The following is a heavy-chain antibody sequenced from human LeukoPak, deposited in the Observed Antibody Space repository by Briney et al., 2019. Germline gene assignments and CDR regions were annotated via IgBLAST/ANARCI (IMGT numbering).Heavy chain of an antibody. D-gene: IGHD3-16*02. CDR2: ISSSGSTI. CDR3: ARDQYVWGSYRQSFDY. J-gene: IGHJ4*02. Sequence: PGGSLRLSCAASGFTSSSYEMNWVRQAPGKGLEWVSYISSSGSTIYYADSVKGRFTISRDNAKNSLYLQMNSLRAEDTAVYYYARDQYVWGSYRQSFDYWGQGTLVTVSS. CDR1: GFTSSSYE. V-gene: IGHV3-48*03.